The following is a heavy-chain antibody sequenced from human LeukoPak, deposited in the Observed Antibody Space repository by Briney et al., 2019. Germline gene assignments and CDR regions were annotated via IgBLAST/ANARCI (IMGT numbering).Heavy chain of an antibody. CDR1: GFTSSNAW. Sequence: GGSLRLSCAASGFTSSNAWMSWVRQAPGKGLEWVAVISYDGSNKYYADSVKGRFTISRDNSKNTLYLQMNSLRAEDTAVYYCAKEEQYSYAIWGQGTLVTVSS. D-gene: IGHD5-18*01. V-gene: IGHV3-30*18. J-gene: IGHJ4*02. CDR2: ISYDGSNK. CDR3: AKEEQYSYAI.